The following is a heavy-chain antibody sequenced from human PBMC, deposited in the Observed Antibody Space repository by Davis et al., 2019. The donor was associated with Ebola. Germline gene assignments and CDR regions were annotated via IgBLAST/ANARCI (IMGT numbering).Heavy chain of an antibody. CDR2: IYYSGST. CDR1: GGSISSSSYY. V-gene: IGHV4-39*01. Sequence: PSETLSLTCTVSGGSISSSSYYWGWIRQPPGKGLEWIGSIYYSGSTYYNPSLKSRVTISVDTSKNQFSLKLSSVTAADTAVYYCARPSSSWYYWYFDLWGRGTLVTVSS. CDR3: ARPSSSWYYWYFDL. D-gene: IGHD6-13*01. J-gene: IGHJ2*01.